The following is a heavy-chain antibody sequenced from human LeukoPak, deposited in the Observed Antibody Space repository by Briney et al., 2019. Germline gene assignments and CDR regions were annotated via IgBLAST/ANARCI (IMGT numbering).Heavy chain of an antibody. J-gene: IGHJ4*02. D-gene: IGHD6-13*01. Sequence: GGSLRLSCAASGFTFSSYSMNWVRQAPGKGLEWVSSISSSSSYIYYADSVKGRFTISRDNAKNSLYLQMNSLRAEDTAVYYCARTSRRIAAAGLYFDYWGQGTLVTVSS. CDR2: ISSSSSYI. CDR1: GFTFSSYS. CDR3: ARTSRRIAAAGLYFDY. V-gene: IGHV3-21*01.